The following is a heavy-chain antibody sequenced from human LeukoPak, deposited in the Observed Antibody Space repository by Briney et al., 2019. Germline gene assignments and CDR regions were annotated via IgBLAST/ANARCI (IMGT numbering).Heavy chain of an antibody. CDR1: GYTFTGYY. D-gene: IGHD3-22*01. V-gene: IGHV1-2*02. J-gene: IGHJ4*02. CDR3: AGGPHSSGNPWDYFDY. CDR2: INPNSGGT. Sequence: ASVKVSCKASGYTFTGYYMHWVRQAPGQGLEWMGWINPNSGGTNYAQKFQGRVTMTRDTSISTAYMELSRLRSDDTAVYYCAGGPHSSGNPWDYFDYWGQGTLVTVSS.